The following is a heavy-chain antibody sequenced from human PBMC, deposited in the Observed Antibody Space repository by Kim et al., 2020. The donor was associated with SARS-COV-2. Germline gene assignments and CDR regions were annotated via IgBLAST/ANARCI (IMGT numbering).Heavy chain of an antibody. CDR3: ARDYRGNTPIQLLGY. V-gene: IGHV3-33*01. CDR1: GFTLSNFV. J-gene: IGHJ4*01. CDR2: IWFDGVKT. Sequence: GGSLRLSCAASGFTLSNFVLHWVRQAPGKGLEWVTTIWFDGVKTSYEDSVKGRFTVSRDNSKNTLHLQMDSLRAEDTAVYYCARDYRGNTPIQLLGYWG. D-gene: IGHD1-1*01.